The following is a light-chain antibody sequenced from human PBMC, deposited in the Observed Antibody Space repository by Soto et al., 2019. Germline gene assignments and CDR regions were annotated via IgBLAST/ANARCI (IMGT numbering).Light chain of an antibody. V-gene: IGLV2-14*01. J-gene: IGLJ2*01. CDR3: CSYTRTNDLV. CDR2: EVS. CDR1: SDDVGGFYY. Sequence: QSALTQPASVSGSPGQSITISCTGTSDDVGGFYYVSWYQHHPGKAPKLIIYEVSLRPSGVSTRFSASKSGNTASLTISGLQTEDEADYYCCSYTRTNDLVFGGGTKLTVL.